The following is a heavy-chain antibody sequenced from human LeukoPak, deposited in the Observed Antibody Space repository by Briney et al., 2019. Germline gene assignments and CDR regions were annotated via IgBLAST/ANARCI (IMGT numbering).Heavy chain of an antibody. D-gene: IGHD3-22*01. CDR3: AKLGYYYDSSLPAHYYYGMDV. CDR1: GFTFGSYG. V-gene: IGHV3-30*18. J-gene: IGHJ6*02. Sequence: GGSLRLSCAASGFTFGSYGMHWVRQAPGKGLEWVAVISYDGSNKYYADSVKGRFTISRDNSKNTLYLQMNSLRAEDTAVYYCAKLGYYYDSSLPAHYYYGMDVWGQGTTVTVSS. CDR2: ISYDGSNK.